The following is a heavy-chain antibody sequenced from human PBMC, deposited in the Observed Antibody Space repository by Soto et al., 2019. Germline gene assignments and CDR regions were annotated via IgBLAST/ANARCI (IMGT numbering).Heavy chain of an antibody. J-gene: IGHJ6*02. D-gene: IGHD6-13*01. CDR2: IIPIFGTA. V-gene: IGHV1-69*13. CDR1: GGTFSSYA. CDR3: ARDSSSRLLPSYYYYYYGMDV. Sequence: SVKVSCKASGGTFSSYAISWVRQAPGQGLEWMGGIIPIFGTANYAQKFQGRVTITADESTSTAYMELSSLRSEDTAVYYCARDSSSRLLPSYYYYYYGMDVWGQGTTVTVSS.